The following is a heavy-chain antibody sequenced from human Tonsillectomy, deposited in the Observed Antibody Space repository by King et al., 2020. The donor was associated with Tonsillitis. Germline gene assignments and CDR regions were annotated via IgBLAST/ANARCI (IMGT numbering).Heavy chain of an antibody. Sequence: VQLVESGGGFIQPGGSLRLSCAASXXTFXSXAMSWVRQAPGKGLEWVSSISGSDGNTYYADSVKGRFTISRDNSKNTLYLQMNSLRAEDTAIYYCAKXWSXGXSALXYWGQXTLVTV. CDR2: ISGSDGNT. J-gene: IGHJ4*02. CDR1: XXTFXSXA. V-gene: IGHV3-23*04. CDR3: AKXWSXGXSALXY. D-gene: IGHD2-2*02.